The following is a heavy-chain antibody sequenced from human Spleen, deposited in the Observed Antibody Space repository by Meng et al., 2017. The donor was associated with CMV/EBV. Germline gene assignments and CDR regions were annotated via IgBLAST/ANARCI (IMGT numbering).Heavy chain of an antibody. CDR1: GFTFSSYW. V-gene: IGHV3-7*01. CDR2: IKQDGSEK. Sequence: GGSLRLSCAASGFTFSSYWMSWVRQAPGKGLEWVANIKQDGSEKYYVDSVKGRFTISRDNAKNSLYLQMNSLRAEDTAVYYCARTNGYCSSASCYWRYGMDVWGQGTTVTVSS. D-gene: IGHD2-2*01. J-gene: IGHJ6*02. CDR3: ARTNGYCSSASCYWRYGMDV.